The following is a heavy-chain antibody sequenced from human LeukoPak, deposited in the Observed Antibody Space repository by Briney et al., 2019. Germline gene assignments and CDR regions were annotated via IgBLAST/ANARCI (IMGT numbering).Heavy chain of an antibody. D-gene: IGHD3-22*01. CDR2: IYTSGST. CDR1: GGSISSYY. V-gene: IGHV4-4*07. CDR3: ARDSYYYDSSGYYRFDY. Sequence: SETLSLTCTVSGGSISSYYWSWIRQPAGKGLEWIGRIYTSGSTNYNPSLKSRVTMSVDTSKNQFSLKLSSVTAADTAVYYCARDSYYYDSSGYYRFDYWGQGTLVTVSS. J-gene: IGHJ4*02.